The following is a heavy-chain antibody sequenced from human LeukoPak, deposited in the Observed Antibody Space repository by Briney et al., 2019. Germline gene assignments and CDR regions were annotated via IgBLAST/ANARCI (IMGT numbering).Heavy chain of an antibody. CDR3: AKTGRGYCYDY. D-gene: IGHD3-10*01. CDR2: IIPIFGTA. CDR1: GGTFSSYA. J-gene: IGHJ4*02. Sequence: SVKVSCKASGGTFSSYAISWVRQAPGQGLEWMGGIIPIFGTANYAQKFQGRVTITADESTSTAYMELSSLKTEDTAVYYCAKTGRGYCYDYWGRGTLVTVSS. V-gene: IGHV1-69*01.